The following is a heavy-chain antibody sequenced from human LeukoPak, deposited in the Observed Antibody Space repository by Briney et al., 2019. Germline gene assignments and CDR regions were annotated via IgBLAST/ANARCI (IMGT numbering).Heavy chain of an antibody. D-gene: IGHD2-15*01. Sequence: SETLSLTCAVSGYSLSSGYYWGWLRPPPGEGGEWIGSINHTGRTYYNPSLKNRVTISIDTSKNHFSLKLRSVTAAHTAVYHCASGCSGGSCFRGSWFDPWREGPLVPVSS. CDR1: GYSLSSGYY. CDR2: INHTGRT. J-gene: IGHJ5*02. V-gene: IGHV4-38-2*01. CDR3: ASGCSGGSCFRGSWFDP.